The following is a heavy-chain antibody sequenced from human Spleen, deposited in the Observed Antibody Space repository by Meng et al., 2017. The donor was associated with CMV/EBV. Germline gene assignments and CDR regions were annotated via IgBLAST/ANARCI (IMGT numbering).Heavy chain of an antibody. V-gene: IGHV1-69*10. CDR2: IIPILGIS. CDR3: ATPREGAYNWFDP. D-gene: IGHD1-26*01. CDR1: GGTFSSYT. Sequence: SVKVSCKASGGTFSSYTISWLRQSPGQGLEWMGGIIPILGISKYAQKFQGRVTFTADKSTDTAYMELTSLRSEDTAVYYCATPREGAYNWFDPWGQGTLVTVSS. J-gene: IGHJ5*02.